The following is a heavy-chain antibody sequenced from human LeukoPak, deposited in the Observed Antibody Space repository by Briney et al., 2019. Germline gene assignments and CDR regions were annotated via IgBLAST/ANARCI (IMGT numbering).Heavy chain of an antibody. Sequence: GGSLRLSCAASGFTFSSYSMNWVRQAPGKGLEWVSSISSSSSYIYYADSVKGRFTISRDNAKNSLYLQMNSLRAEDTAVYYCARDPDSSYGGDGMDVWGQGTTVTVSS. V-gene: IGHV3-21*01. J-gene: IGHJ6*02. D-gene: IGHD5-12*01. CDR2: ISSSSSYI. CDR1: GFTFSSYS. CDR3: ARDPDSSYGGDGMDV.